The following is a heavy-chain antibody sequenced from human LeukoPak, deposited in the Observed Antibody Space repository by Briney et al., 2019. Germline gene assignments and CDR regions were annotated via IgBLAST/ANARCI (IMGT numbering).Heavy chain of an antibody. CDR3: ARLYCSSTRCYLLLDY. CDR1: GYTFTSYY. D-gene: IGHD2-2*01. J-gene: IGHJ4*02. Sequence: ASVKVSCKASGYTFTSYYMHWVRQAPGQGLEWMGLINPTGGSTGYAQKFQGRVTMTRDTSISTAYMELSRLRSDDTAVYYCARLYCSSTRCYLLLDYWGQGTLVTVSS. CDR2: INPTGGST. V-gene: IGHV1-46*01.